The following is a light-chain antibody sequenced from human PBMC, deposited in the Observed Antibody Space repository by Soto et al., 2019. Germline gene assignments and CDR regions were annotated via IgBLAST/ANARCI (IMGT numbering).Light chain of an antibody. CDR3: QQRSNWPRT. CDR2: DVS. CDR1: QSVVTSY. V-gene: IGKV3D-20*02. J-gene: IGKJ1*01. Sequence: EIVLTPSPGTLSLSPVERATLSCRASQSVVTSYLAWYQQKYGQSPRLLIYDVSNRAADIPARFSGSGSGTDFTLTISSLEPEDLAVYYCQQRSNWPRTFGQGTKVDIK.